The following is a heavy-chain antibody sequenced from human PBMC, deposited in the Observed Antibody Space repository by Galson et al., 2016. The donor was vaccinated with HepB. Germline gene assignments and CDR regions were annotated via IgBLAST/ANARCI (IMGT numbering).Heavy chain of an antibody. V-gene: IGHV1-69*13. Sequence: SVKVSCKASAATFSTHAITWVRQAPGQGLEWMGVIIPRFGRTNYAQKFQGRLTMTADESTTTLFSELSRLGPDDTAVFYCARGGNLFDSWGQGTLVTVSS. CDR1: AATFSTHA. CDR2: IIPRFGRT. D-gene: IGHD4-23*01. J-gene: IGHJ4*02. CDR3: ARGGNLFDS.